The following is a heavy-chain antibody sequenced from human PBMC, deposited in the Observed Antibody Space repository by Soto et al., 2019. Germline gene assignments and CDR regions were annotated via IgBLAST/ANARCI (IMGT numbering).Heavy chain of an antibody. CDR3: ARASIFGVVLFDY. CDR1: GGSIRSYY. Sequence: SETLSLTFTVSGGSIRSYYWSWIRQPPGKGLEWIGYIFHSGGTNYNPSLKSRVTISVDTSKNQFSLNLSSVTAADAAVYYCARASIFGVVLFDYWGQGSLVTVSS. J-gene: IGHJ4*02. CDR2: IFHSGGT. D-gene: IGHD3-3*01. V-gene: IGHV4-59*01.